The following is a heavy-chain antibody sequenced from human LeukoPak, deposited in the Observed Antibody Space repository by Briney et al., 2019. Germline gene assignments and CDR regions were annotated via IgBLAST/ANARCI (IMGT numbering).Heavy chain of an antibody. CDR2: INPNSGGT. D-gene: IGHD3-22*01. CDR1: GYTFTGYY. CDR3: ARDHETYYYDSSGYYTLDY. J-gene: IGHJ4*02. V-gene: IGHV1-2*02. Sequence: ASVKVSCKASGYTFTGYYMHWVRQAPGQGLEWMGWINPNSGGTNYAQKFQGRVTMTRDTSISTAYMELSRLRSDDTAVYYCARDHETYYYDSSGYYTLDYWGQGTLVTVSS.